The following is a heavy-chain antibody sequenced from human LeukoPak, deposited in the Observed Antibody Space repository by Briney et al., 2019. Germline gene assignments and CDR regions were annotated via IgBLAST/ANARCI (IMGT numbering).Heavy chain of an antibody. CDR3: ARVKRLQTVWFDP. Sequence: ASVKVSCKASGYTFTSFDINWVRQATGQGLEWMGWMNPNINKAGYAQKFQGRVTLTMNTFISTAYMELSGLISEDTAVYYCARVKRLQTVWFDPWGQGTLVTVS. CDR1: GYTFTSFD. V-gene: IGHV1-8*01. D-gene: IGHD6-25*01. J-gene: IGHJ5*02. CDR2: MNPNINKA.